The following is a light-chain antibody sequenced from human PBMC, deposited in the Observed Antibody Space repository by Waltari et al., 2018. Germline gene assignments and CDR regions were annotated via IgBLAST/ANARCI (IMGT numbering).Light chain of an antibody. CDR3: QQYYTTPLT. CDR1: QSVLYSSNNRNY. CDR2: WAS. V-gene: IGKV4-1*01. J-gene: IGKJ4*01. Sequence: DIVMTQSPDSLAVSLGERATINCKSSQSVLYSSNNRNYLTWYQQKPGQPPKLLIYWASIRESGVPDRFSGSGSGTDFTLTISSLQAEDVAVYYCQQYYTTPLTFGGGTK.